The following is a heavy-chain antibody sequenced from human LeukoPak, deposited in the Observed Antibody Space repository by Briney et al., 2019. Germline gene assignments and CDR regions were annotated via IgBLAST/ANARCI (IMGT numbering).Heavy chain of an antibody. CDR3: AREGGSYRIFDY. J-gene: IGHJ4*02. Sequence: PSETLSLTCTVSGGSISSYYWSWIRQPAGKGLEWIGRIYSSGSTNYDPSLKSRVTMSVDTSRNQFSLKLSSVTAADTAVYYCAREGGSYRIFDYWGQGTLVTVSS. V-gene: IGHV4-4*07. D-gene: IGHD1-26*01. CDR1: GGSISSYY. CDR2: IYSSGST.